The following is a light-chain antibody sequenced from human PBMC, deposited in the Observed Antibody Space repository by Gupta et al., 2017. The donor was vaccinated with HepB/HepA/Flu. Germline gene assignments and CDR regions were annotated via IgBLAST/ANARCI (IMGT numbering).Light chain of an antibody. CDR1: SSNIGEGYD. V-gene: IGLV1-40*01. CDR3: QYYDSSLRVV. J-gene: IGLJ2*01. CDR2: GNT. Sequence: QSVLTHPPSVSGAPGQRVTISCTGSSSNIGEGYDVHWYQRFPGRAPKVLIYGNTNRPAGVPDRFSGSKSGTAASLAISGLQAEDEADYYCQYYDSSLRVVFGGGTKVTVL.